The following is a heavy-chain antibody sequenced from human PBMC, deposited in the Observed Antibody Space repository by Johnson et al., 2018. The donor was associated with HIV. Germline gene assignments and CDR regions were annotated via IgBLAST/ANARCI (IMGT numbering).Heavy chain of an antibody. D-gene: IGHD3-22*01. CDR2: IGTAGDT. V-gene: IGHV3-13*01. CDR3: ATFYYDNRDYYELASFLTDASDI. J-gene: IGHJ3*02. CDR1: GFTFSSYD. Sequence: VQLVESGGGVVQPGGSLRLSCAVSGFTFSSYDMHWVRQATGKGLEWVSAIGTAGDTYYPGSVKGRFTISRDNSKNTLYLQMNSLTAEDTAVYYCATFYYDNRDYYELASFLTDASDIWGQGTMVTVSS.